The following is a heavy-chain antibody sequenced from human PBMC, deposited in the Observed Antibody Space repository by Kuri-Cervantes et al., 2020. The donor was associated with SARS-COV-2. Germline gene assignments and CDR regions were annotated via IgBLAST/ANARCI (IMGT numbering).Heavy chain of an antibody. CDR1: GGTFSSYA. J-gene: IGHJ6*02. CDR3: ARDDDDIGQLRDKYYYYGMDV. D-gene: IGHD1-1*01. V-gene: IGHV1-69*13. Sequence: SVKVSCKASGGTFSSYAISWVRQAPGQGLEWMGGSIPIFGTANYAQKFQGRVTITADESTSTAYMELSSLRSEDTAVYYCARDDDDIGQLRDKYYYYGMDVWGQGTTVTVSS. CDR2: SIPIFGTA.